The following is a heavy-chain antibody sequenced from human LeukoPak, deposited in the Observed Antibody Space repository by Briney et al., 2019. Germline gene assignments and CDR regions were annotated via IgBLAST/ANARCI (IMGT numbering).Heavy chain of an antibody. Sequence: PSETLSLTCTVSGGSISSGGYYWSWIRQHPGKGLEWIGYIYYSGSTYYNPSLKSRVTISVDTSKNQFSLKLSSVTAADTAVYYCARGGYSYGGAEGSYFDYWGQGTLVTVSS. D-gene: IGHD5-18*01. V-gene: IGHV4-31*03. CDR2: IYYSGST. CDR3: ARGGYSYGGAEGSYFDY. J-gene: IGHJ4*02. CDR1: GGSISSGGYY.